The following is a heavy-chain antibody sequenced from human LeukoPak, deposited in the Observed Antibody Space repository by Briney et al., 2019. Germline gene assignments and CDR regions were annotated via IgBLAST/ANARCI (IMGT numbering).Heavy chain of an antibody. D-gene: IGHD5-12*01. V-gene: IGHV3-7*01. CDR1: GFTFSRYW. CDR3: ARVSAGSGNDYLDY. J-gene: IGHJ4*02. CDR2: IKQDGSAK. Sequence: SGGSLRLSCAASGFTFSRYWMNWVRQAPGKGLEWVANIKQDGSAKYYMDSVKGRFTISRDNAKNSLYLQMNSLRAEDTAVYYCARVSAGSGNDYLDYWGQGSLVTVSS.